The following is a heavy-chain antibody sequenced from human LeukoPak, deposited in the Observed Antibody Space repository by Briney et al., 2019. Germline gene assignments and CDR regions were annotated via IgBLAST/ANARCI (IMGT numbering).Heavy chain of an antibody. Sequence: GGSLRLSCAASGFTFSSHGMHWVRQAPGKGLEWVAFIRYDGSNKYYADSVKGRFTISRDNSKNTLYLQMNSLRAEDTAVYYCARAHHCGGDCYIDYWGQGTLVTVSS. CDR2: IRYDGSNK. CDR3: ARAHHCGGDCYIDY. CDR1: GFTFSSHG. V-gene: IGHV3-30*02. D-gene: IGHD2-21*02. J-gene: IGHJ4*02.